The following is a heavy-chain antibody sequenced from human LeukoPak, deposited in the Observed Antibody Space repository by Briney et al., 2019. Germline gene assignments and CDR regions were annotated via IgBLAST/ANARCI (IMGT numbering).Heavy chain of an antibody. CDR3: VRDVDY. V-gene: IGHV4-38-2*02. Sequence: SETLSLTCTVSGYSISSGYYWGWIRQPPGKGLEWIGSIYHAGNTYYNPSLKSRVSISVDTSKNQFSLKLSFMTAADTAVYYCVRDVDYWGQGTLVIVSS. J-gene: IGHJ4*02. CDR1: GYSISSGYY. CDR2: IYHAGNT.